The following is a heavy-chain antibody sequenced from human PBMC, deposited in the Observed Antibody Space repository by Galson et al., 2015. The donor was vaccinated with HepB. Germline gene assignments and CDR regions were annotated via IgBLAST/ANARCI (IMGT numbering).Heavy chain of an antibody. CDR2: ISSSSNTI. D-gene: IGHD3-3*01. CDR3: AGPLRFLVPHDY. CDR1: GLTFSDYS. V-gene: IGHV3-48*04. Sequence: SLRLSCAASGLTFSDYSMNWVRQAPGKGLEWVAYISSSSNTIYYADSEKGRFTISRDNAKKSLYLQMNTLRAEDTAVYYCAGPLRFLVPHDYWGQGTLVTVSS. J-gene: IGHJ4*02.